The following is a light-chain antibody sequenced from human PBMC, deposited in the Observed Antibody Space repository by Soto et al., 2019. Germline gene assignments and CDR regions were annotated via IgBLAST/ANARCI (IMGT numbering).Light chain of an antibody. J-gene: IGLJ2*01. Sequence: NFMLTQPHSVSESPGKTVTISCTRSSGSIGSNSVQWYRQRPGSAPTIVIYEDDQRPSGVPNRFAGSIDRSSNSASLTISXXXXXXXADYYCQSYDTNTVVFGGGTKLTVL. V-gene: IGLV6-57*04. CDR1: SGSIGSNS. CDR3: QSYDTNTVV. CDR2: EDD.